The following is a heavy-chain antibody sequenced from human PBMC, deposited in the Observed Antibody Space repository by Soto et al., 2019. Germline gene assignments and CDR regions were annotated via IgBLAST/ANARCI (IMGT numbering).Heavy chain of an antibody. J-gene: IGHJ5*02. V-gene: IGHV3-7*01. CDR2: TNEDGREK. CDR3: ARDRGALGP. D-gene: IGHD3-16*01. Sequence: EVQLVESGGGLVQPGGSLTLSCAASGFTFTGYWMSWVRQAPGKGLEWVANTNEDGREKFYVDSVKGRFTISRDNAKNSLYLQMNSLRAEHTAVYYCARDRGALGPWGQGTLVTVSS. CDR1: GFTFTGYW.